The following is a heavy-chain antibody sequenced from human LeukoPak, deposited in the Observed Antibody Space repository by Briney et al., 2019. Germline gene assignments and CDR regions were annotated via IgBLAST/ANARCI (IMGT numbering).Heavy chain of an antibody. V-gene: IGHV3-23*01. CDR1: GFTFSGYY. CDR3: AKVRTYDSSGYYSHCFDY. CDR2: LSASGGST. Sequence: GGSLRLSCAASGFTFSGYYMSWIRQAPGKGLEWVSALSASGGSTYYADSVRGRFTISRDSSRNTVYLQMNSLRVEDTARDYCAKVRTYDSSGYYSHCFDYWGQGTLVTVSS. J-gene: IGHJ4*02. D-gene: IGHD3-22*01.